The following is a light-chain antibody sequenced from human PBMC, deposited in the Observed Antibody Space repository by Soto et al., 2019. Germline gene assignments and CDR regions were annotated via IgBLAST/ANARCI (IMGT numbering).Light chain of an antibody. V-gene: IGLV1-40*01. J-gene: IGLJ3*02. CDR3: QSFDSSLSGSV. CDR1: SSNIGAGYD. Sequence: QSVLTQPPSVSAAPGQKVTISCTGSSSNIGAGYDVHWYQQLPGTAPKLLIYGNNNRPSGVPDRFSGSKSGTSASLAIAGLQAEDEADYYCQSFDSSLSGSVFGGGTKLTVL. CDR2: GNN.